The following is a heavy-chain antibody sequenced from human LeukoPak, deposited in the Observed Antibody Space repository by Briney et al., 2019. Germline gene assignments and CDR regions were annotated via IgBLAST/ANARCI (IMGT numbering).Heavy chain of an antibody. CDR2: IYTSGST. CDR1: GGSISSYY. J-gene: IGHJ4*02. CDR3: ARDRGRLRYFDTFDY. V-gene: IGHV4-4*07. D-gene: IGHD3-9*01. Sequence: SETLSLTCTVSGGSISSYYWSWIRQPAGKGLEWIGRIYTSGSTNYNPSLKSRVTMSVDTSKNQLSLKLSSVTAADTAVYYCARDRGRLRYFDTFDYWGQGTLVTVSS.